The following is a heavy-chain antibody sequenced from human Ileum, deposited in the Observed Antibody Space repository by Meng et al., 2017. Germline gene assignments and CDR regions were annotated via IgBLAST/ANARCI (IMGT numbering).Heavy chain of an antibody. CDR2: INTDGSTT. D-gene: IGHD3-22*01. Sequence: VQRVASGGGLVEPGGSLSLSCAASGFTFSSHWMNWVRQAPGKGLVWVSRINTDGSTTTYADSVKGRFTISRDNAKNTVFLQMNSLRAEDTAVYYCVGMTVGWGQGTLVTVSS. V-gene: IGHV3-74*03. CDR1: GFTFSSHW. CDR3: VGMTVG. J-gene: IGHJ4*02.